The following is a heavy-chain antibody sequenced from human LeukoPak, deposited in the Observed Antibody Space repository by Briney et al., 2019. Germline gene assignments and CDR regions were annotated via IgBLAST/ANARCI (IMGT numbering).Heavy chain of an antibody. D-gene: IGHD6-19*01. V-gene: IGHV3-23*01. Sequence: GGSLRLSCAASGFTFNNYAIGWVRQAPGKGLEWVSGISFRGTITYYADSVKGRFTISRDNSKNTLYLQMSSLRAEDTAIYYCAKDPRGGAEAALFFEFWGQGTPVTVSS. J-gene: IGHJ4*02. CDR1: GFTFNNYA. CDR3: AKDPRGGAEAALFFEF. CDR2: ISFRGTIT.